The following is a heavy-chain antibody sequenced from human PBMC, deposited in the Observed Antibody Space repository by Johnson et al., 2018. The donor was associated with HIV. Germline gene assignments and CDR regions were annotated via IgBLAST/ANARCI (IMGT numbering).Heavy chain of an antibody. J-gene: IGHJ3*02. D-gene: IGHD6-19*01. V-gene: IGHV3-30-3*01. CDR2: ISYDGSNK. CDR1: GFTFSSYA. Sequence: QVQLVESGGGVVQPGRSLRLSCAASGFTFSSYAMHWVRQAPGKGLEWVAVISYDGSNKYYADSVKGRFTISRDSSKNTLYLQMNSLRAEDTAVYYCTRDSVAPDAFDIWGQGTVVTVSS. CDR3: TRDSVAPDAFDI.